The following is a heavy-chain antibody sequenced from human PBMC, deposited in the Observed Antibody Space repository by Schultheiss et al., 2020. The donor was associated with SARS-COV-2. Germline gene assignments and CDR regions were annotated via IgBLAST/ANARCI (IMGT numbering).Heavy chain of an antibody. J-gene: IGHJ4*02. Sequence: SETLSLACAVSGYSISSGYYWGWIRQPPGKGLEWIGYIYYSGSTNYNPSLKSRVTISVDTSKNQFSLKLSSVTAADTAVYYCASLHYDFWSGYHYYFDYWGQGTLVTVSS. D-gene: IGHD3-3*01. CDR3: ASLHYDFWSGYHYYFDY. CDR2: IYYSGST. CDR1: GYSISSGYY. V-gene: IGHV4-38-2*01.